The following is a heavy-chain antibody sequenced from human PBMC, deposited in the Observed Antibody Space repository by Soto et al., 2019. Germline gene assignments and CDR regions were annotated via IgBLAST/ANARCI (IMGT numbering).Heavy chain of an antibody. V-gene: IGHV3-64*01. CDR2: ISSNGGST. CDR3: ARGIGWLRWVYYMDV. J-gene: IGHJ6*03. D-gene: IGHD1-26*01. Sequence: GGSMRLSCAASGFTFSSYAMHWVRQAKGKGLEYVSAISSNGGSTYYANSVKGRFTISRDNSKNTLYLQMGSLRAEDMAVYYCARGIGWLRWVYYMDVWGKGTTVTVSS. CDR1: GFTFSSYA.